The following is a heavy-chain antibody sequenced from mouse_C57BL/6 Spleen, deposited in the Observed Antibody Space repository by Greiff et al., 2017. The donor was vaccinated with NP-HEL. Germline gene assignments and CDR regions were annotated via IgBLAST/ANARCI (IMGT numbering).Heavy chain of an antibody. CDR1: GYTFTSYW. CDR3: ARQTLDWDGGYFDV. D-gene: IGHD4-1*01. J-gene: IGHJ1*03. CDR2: IDPSDSET. Sequence: QVQLQQSGAELVRPGSSVKLSCKASGYTFTSYWMHWVKQRPIQGLEWIGNIDPSDSETHYNQKFKDKATLTVDKSSSTAYMQLSSLTSEDSAVYYCARQTLDWDGGYFDVWGTGTTVTVSS. V-gene: IGHV1-52*01.